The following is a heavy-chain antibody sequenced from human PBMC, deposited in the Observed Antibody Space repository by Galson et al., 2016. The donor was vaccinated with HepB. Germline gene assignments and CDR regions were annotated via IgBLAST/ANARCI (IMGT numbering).Heavy chain of an antibody. D-gene: IGHD6-6*01. CDR2: IWYDGSNK. Sequence: SLRLSCAASGFSFSRYGMHWVRQAPGRGLEWVAIIWYDGSNKFYADSVQGRFTISRDNSKNTLYLQMNSLRAEDTAVYYWARGIISSFLYFDYWGQGTLVTVSS. CDR3: ARGIISSFLYFDY. V-gene: IGHV3-33*01. CDR1: GFSFSRYG. J-gene: IGHJ4*02.